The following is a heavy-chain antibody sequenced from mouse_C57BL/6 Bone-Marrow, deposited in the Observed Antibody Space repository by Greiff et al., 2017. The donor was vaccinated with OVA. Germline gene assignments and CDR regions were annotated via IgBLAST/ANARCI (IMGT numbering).Heavy chain of an antibody. J-gene: IGHJ3*01. Sequence: LQQSGEGLVKPGGSLKLSCAASGFTFSSYAMSWVRQTPEKRLEWVAYISSGGDYIYYADTVKGRFTLSRDNARNTLYLQMSSLKSEDTAMYYCTRGGGGSLAYWGQGTLVTVSA. CDR1: GFTFSSYA. CDR2: ISSGGDYI. V-gene: IGHV5-9-1*02. CDR3: TRGGGGSLAY.